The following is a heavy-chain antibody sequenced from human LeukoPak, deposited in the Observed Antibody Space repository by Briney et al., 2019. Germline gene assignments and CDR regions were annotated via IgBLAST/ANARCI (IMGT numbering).Heavy chain of an antibody. Sequence: NPGGSLRLSCAASGFTFSSYSMNWVRQAPGKGLEWVSSISSSSSYIYYADSVKGRFTISRDNAKNSLYLQMNSLRAEDTAVYYCARVATGPRGYCYYYMDVWGKGTTVTVSS. CDR2: ISSSSSYI. V-gene: IGHV3-21*01. D-gene: IGHD5-12*01. J-gene: IGHJ6*03. CDR3: ARVATGPRGYCYYYMDV. CDR1: GFTFSSYS.